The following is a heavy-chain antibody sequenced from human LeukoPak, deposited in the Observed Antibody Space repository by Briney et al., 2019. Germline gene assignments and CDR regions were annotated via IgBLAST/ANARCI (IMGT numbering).Heavy chain of an antibody. CDR1: GGSISSYY. Sequence: SETLSLTCTVSGGSISSYYWSWIRQPPGKGLEWIGYIYYSGSTNYNPSLKSRVTISVDTSKNQFSLKPSSVTAADTAVYYCARHLVPYYFDYWGQGTLVTVSS. CDR3: ARHLVPYYFDY. CDR2: IYYSGST. V-gene: IGHV4-59*08. J-gene: IGHJ4*02.